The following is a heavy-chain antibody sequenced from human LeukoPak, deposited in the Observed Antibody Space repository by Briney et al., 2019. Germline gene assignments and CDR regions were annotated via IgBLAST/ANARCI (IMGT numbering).Heavy chain of an antibody. CDR3: ARGGRLPSRAYYYYMDV. CDR1: GGSISSSSYY. CDR2: IYYSGST. D-gene: IGHD3-16*01. Sequence: PSETLSLTCTVSGGSISSSSYYWGWIRQPPGKGLEWIGSIYYSGSTYYNPSLKSRVTISVDTSKNQFSLKLSSVTAADTAVYYCARGGRLPSRAYYYYMDVWGKGTTVTVSS. J-gene: IGHJ6*03. V-gene: IGHV4-39*07.